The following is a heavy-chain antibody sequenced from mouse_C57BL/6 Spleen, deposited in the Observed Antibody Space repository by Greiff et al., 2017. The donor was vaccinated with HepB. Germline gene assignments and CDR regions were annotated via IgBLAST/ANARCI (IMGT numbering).Heavy chain of an antibody. CDR3: ARYLTGTRIGFAY. Sequence: QVQLQQSGAELARPGASVKMSCKASGYTFTSYTMHWVKQRPGQGLEWIGYINPSSGYTKYNQKFKDKATLTADKSSSTAYMQLSSLTSEDSAVYDCARYLTGTRIGFAYWGQGTLVTVSA. D-gene: IGHD4-1*01. J-gene: IGHJ3*01. CDR1: GYTFTSYT. V-gene: IGHV1-4*01. CDR2: INPSSGYT.